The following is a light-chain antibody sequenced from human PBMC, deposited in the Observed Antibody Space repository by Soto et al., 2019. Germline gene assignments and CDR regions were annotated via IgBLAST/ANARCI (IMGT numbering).Light chain of an antibody. Sequence: DIVLTQFPGTLSLSPGERATLSCRTSKSITANYLAWYQQKPGQAPRLLIYGASNRASGIPDRFSGSGSGTYFTLTITRLEPEDFAVYYCQQYDSLPRTFGRGTKVEIK. V-gene: IGKV3-20*01. CDR1: KSITANY. CDR2: GAS. CDR3: QQYDSLPRT. J-gene: IGKJ1*01.